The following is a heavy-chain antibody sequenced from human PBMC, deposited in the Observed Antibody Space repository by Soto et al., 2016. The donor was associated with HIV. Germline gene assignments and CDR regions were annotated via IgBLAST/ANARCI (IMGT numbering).Heavy chain of an antibody. Sequence: EVQLVETGGGLIQPGGSLRLSCAASGFTVSSNYMSWVRQAPGKGLEWVSVIYSGGSTYYADSVKGRFTISRDNSKNTLYLQMNSLRAEDTAVYYCARGLDGWGDPPIDYWGQGTLVTVSS. V-gene: IGHV3-53*02. J-gene: IGHJ4*02. CDR1: GFTVSSNY. CDR3: ARGLDGWGDPPIDY. D-gene: IGHD3-16*01. CDR2: IYSGGST.